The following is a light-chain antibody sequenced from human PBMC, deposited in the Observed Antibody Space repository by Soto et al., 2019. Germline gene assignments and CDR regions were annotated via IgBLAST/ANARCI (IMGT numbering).Light chain of an antibody. CDR3: QQRSSWPLT. CDR2: DSS. CDR1: QDIDTY. V-gene: IGKV3-11*01. Sequence: EIVLTQSPVTLSSSPGETVTLSCRASQDIDTYLAWYQQRPGQAPRLLIYDSSERATDVPGRFSGSGSGTDFTLTISSLESDDSAVYYCQQRSSWPLTFGQGTRLDI. J-gene: IGKJ5*01.